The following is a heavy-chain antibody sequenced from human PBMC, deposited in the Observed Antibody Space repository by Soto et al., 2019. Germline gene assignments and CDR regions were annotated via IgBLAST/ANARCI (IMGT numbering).Heavy chain of an antibody. CDR3: ARRQTEQLGGYYYYLDV. CDR1: GYSFTSYW. Sequence: LGESLKISCKGSGYSFTSYWIGWVRQMPGKGLEWMGTIYPGDSDTRYSPSFQGQVTISADKSISTAYLQWSSLKASDTAMYYCARRQTEQLGGYYYYLDVWGKGTTVTVSS. V-gene: IGHV5-51*01. D-gene: IGHD6-6*01. J-gene: IGHJ6*03. CDR2: IYPGDSDT.